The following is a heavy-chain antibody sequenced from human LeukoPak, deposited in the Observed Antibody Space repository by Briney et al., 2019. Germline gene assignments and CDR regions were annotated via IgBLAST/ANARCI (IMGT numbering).Heavy chain of an antibody. D-gene: IGHD6-13*01. CDR1: GGSISSSSYY. CDR2: ISSSSSTI. V-gene: IGHV3-11*04. Sequence: LSLTCTVSGGSISSSSYYWGWIRQPPGKGLEWVSYISSSSSTIYYADSVKGRFTISRDNAKNSLYLQMNSLRAEDTAVYYCARVDFGSSWSYYYYYYMDVWGKGTTVTVSS. CDR3: ARVDFGSSWSYYYYYYMDV. J-gene: IGHJ6*03.